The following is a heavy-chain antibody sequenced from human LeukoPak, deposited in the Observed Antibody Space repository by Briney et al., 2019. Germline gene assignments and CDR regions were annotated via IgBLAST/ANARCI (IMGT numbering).Heavy chain of an antibody. CDR1: GFTFSSYW. V-gene: IGHV3-7*03. D-gene: IGHD6-13*01. Sequence: GGSLRLSCAASGFTFSSYWMSWVRQAPGKGLEWVANIKQDGSEKYYVDSVKGRFTISRDNAKNSLHLQMNSLRAEDTAVYYCASRIAAAGAEYFQHWGQGTLVTVSS. CDR2: IKQDGSEK. J-gene: IGHJ1*01. CDR3: ASRIAAAGAEYFQH.